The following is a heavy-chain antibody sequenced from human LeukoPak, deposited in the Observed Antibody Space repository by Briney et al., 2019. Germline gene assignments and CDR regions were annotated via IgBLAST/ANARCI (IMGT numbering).Heavy chain of an antibody. CDR1: GFTFSTYE. CDR2: ISSSGSNI. CDR3: ARGHYYDSSFDY. J-gene: IGHJ4*02. V-gene: IGHV3-48*03. D-gene: IGHD3-22*01. Sequence: PGGSLRLSRVPSGFTFSTYEMSWVRQAPGKGLEWVSYISSSGSNIYYADSVKGRVTVSRDNAKNSLYLQMNSLRVEDTAVYYCARGHYYDSSFDYWGQGTLVTVSS.